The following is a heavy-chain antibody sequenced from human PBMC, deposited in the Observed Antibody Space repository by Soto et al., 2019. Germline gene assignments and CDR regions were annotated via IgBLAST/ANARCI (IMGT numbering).Heavy chain of an antibody. CDR1: GDSITSSYW. V-gene: IGHV4-4*02. J-gene: IGHJ4*01. CDR2: ISHTGTT. Sequence: SETLSLTCAVSGDSITSSYWWSWVRQPPGRGLEWIGKISHTGTTYYNPSLESRITISVEKSKNQFSLKLTSVTAADTAVFYCAMHIPINNILGFDYWARGTLVIVSS. CDR3: AMHIPINNILGFDY. D-gene: IGHD2-21*01.